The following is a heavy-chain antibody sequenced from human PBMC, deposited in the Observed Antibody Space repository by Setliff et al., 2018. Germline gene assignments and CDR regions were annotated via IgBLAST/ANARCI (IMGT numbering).Heavy chain of an antibody. Sequence: GASVKVSCKASGDSFNNYAISWVRQAPGQGLEWMGGIIPMFGTPAYAQKFQDRVTITTDESTSTAYMELDSLRSEDTAVYFCARDRFYNSWSGTSITAPHDAFDIWGQGTMVTVSS. D-gene: IGHD3-3*01. J-gene: IGHJ3*02. CDR2: IIPMFGTP. V-gene: IGHV1-69*05. CDR1: GDSFNNYA. CDR3: ARDRFYNSWSGTSITAPHDAFDI.